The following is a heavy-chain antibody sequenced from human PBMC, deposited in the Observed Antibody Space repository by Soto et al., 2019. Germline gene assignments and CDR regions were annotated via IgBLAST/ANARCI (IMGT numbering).Heavy chain of an antibody. Sequence: GGSLRLSCAASGFTFGSYAMSWVRQAPGKGLEWVSAISGSGGSTYYADSVKGRFTISRDNSKNTLYLQMNSLRAEDTAVYYCAKDRYYGSGSYYNAGDAFDIWGQGTMVTV. CDR1: GFTFGSYA. V-gene: IGHV3-23*01. CDR2: ISGSGGST. CDR3: AKDRYYGSGSYYNAGDAFDI. J-gene: IGHJ3*02. D-gene: IGHD3-10*01.